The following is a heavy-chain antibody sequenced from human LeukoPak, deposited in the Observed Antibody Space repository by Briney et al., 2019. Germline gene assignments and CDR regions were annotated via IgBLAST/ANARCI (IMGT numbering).Heavy chain of an antibody. CDR1: GGSISSGNYY. J-gene: IGHJ6*02. Sequence: SQTLSLTCSVSGGSISSGNYYWSWIRQPAGKGLEWIGRIYTSGSTNYNPSLKSRVTISVGTSKNQFSLKLSSVTAADTAVYYCAATGYGSRYYYYDMDVWGQGTTVTVSS. V-gene: IGHV4-61*02. CDR2: IYTSGST. CDR3: AATGYGSRYYYYDMDV. D-gene: IGHD4-17*01.